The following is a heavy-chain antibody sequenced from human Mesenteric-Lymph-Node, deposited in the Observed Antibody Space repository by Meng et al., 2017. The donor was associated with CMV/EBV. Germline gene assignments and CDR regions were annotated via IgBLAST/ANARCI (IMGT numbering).Heavy chain of an antibody. Sequence: ASVKVSCKTSGYIFTSNNMHWVRQAPGQGLDWMGVIDPTGGRTSYAQKFQGRVTMTRDTSTNTVYMELSSMRSEDTAVYHWARDYSSANWFGPWGQGTLVTVSS. V-gene: IGHV1-46*01. CDR3: ARDYSSANWFGP. D-gene: IGHD6-19*01. CDR2: IDPTGGRT. J-gene: IGHJ5*02. CDR1: GYIFTSNN.